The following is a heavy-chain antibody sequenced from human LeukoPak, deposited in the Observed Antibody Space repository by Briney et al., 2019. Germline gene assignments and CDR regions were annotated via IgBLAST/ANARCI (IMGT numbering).Heavy chain of an antibody. J-gene: IGHJ5*02. V-gene: IGHV4-39*07. CDR3: ARDPDWLTAPFDP. CDR1: GGSISSSSYY. Sequence: SETLSLTCTVSGGSISSSSYYWGWIRQPPGKGLEWIGSIYYSGSTYYNPSLKSRVTISVDTSKNQFSLKLSSVTAADTAVYYCARDPDWLTAPFDPWGQGTLVTVSS. D-gene: IGHD2-21*02. CDR2: IYYSGST.